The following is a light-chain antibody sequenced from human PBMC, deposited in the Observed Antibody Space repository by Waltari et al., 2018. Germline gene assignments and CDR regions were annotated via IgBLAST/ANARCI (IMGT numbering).Light chain of an antibody. CDR3: QQLDRSPFT. Sequence: VLTQSPGTLSLSPGERATLSCRASQSISSSYLAWYQQKPGQAPRLLIYGASSRATGIPDRFSGSGSGTYFTLTISGLEPEDSAVYYCQQLDRSPFTFGPGTKVDFK. CDR1: QSISSSY. CDR2: GAS. J-gene: IGKJ3*01. V-gene: IGKV3-20*01.